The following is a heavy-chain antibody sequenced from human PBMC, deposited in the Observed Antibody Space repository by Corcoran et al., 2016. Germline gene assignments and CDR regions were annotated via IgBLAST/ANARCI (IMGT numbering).Heavy chain of an antibody. CDR1: GYTFTSYY. V-gene: IGHV1-46*01. J-gene: IGHJ6*02. D-gene: IGHD6-6*01. CDR2: INPSGGST. CDR3: ARAYSSSSPDYYDGMDV. Sequence: QVQLVQSGAEVKKPGASVKVSCKASGYTFTSYYMHWVRQAPGPGLEGMGIINPSGGSTSYAQKFQGRVTMTRDTSTSTVYMERSSLRSEDTAGEYCARAYSSSSPDYYDGMDVWGQGTTVTVS.